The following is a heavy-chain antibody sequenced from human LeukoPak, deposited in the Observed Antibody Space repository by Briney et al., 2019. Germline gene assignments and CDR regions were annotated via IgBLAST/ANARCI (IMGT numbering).Heavy chain of an antibody. CDR2: IYYSGST. D-gene: IGHD3-22*01. Sequence: SETLSLTCTVSGGSISSYYWSWIRQPPGKGLEWIGYIYYSGSTNYNPSLKSRVTISVDTSKNQFSLKLSSVTAADTAVYYCARGGPKSSGYLYYFDYWGQGTLVTVSS. V-gene: IGHV4-59*12. CDR1: GGSISSYY. CDR3: ARGGPKSSGYLYYFDY. J-gene: IGHJ4*02.